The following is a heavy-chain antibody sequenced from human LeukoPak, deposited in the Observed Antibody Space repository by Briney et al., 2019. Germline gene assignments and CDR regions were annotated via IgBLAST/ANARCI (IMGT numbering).Heavy chain of an antibody. CDR1: GSSITSGYQ. Sequence: SETLSPTCGVSGSSITSGYQWAWIRQSPGKGLEWIGCIYLSGRAHYNRSLKSRVTIPAETSTNRSSLSMYSVTAADPAVYYWARYPRWLTPDGTSTGCDENYFDPWGQGTLVTVSS. D-gene: IGHD2-2*01. V-gene: IGHV4-38-2*01. J-gene: IGHJ5*02. CDR2: IYLSGRA. CDR3: ARYPRWLTPDGTSTGCDENYFDP.